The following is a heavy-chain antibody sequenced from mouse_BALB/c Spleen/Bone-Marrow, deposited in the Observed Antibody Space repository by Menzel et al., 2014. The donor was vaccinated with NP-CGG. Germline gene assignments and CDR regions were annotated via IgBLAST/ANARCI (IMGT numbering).Heavy chain of an antibody. CDR1: GFTFSNYG. J-gene: IGHJ2*01. D-gene: IGHD2-1*01. Sequence: VQLQQSGGGLVQPGGSLKLSCAASGFTFSNYGMSWVRRTPDKRLELVATINRDGGSTYYPDSVKGRFTIYRDTAKNALYLQMSSLKSEETAMYYCVRGNYGNYVDYFDFWGQGTTLTVSS. CDR2: INRDGGST. V-gene: IGHV5-6-3*01. CDR3: VRGNYGNYVDYFDF.